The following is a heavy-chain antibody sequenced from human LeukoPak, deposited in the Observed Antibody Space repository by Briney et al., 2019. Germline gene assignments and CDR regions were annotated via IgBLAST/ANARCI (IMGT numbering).Heavy chain of an antibody. D-gene: IGHD6-19*01. CDR3: ARNDSVAGTTFDY. Sequence: PSETLSLTCAVYGGSFSGYYWSWIRQPPGKGLEWIGEINHSGSTKYNPSLKSRVTISVDTSKNQFSPKLSSVTAADTAVCYCARNDSVAGTTFDYWGQGTLVTVSS. V-gene: IGHV4-34*01. J-gene: IGHJ4*02. CDR2: INHSGST. CDR1: GGSFSGYY.